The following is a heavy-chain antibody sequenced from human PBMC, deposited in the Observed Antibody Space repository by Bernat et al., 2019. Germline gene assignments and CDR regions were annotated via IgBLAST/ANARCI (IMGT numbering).Heavy chain of an antibody. CDR1: GFTFSSYG. D-gene: IGHD1-26*01. CDR2: ISYDGSNK. Sequence: QVQLVESGGGVVQPGRSLRLSCAASGFTFSSYGMHWVRQAPGKGLEWVAVISYDGSNKYYADSVKGRFTISRDNSKNTLYLQMNSLRAEDTAVYYCAKDVGFWEHEGYFDYWGQGTLVTVSS. CDR3: AKDVGFWEHEGYFDY. J-gene: IGHJ4*02. V-gene: IGHV3-30*18.